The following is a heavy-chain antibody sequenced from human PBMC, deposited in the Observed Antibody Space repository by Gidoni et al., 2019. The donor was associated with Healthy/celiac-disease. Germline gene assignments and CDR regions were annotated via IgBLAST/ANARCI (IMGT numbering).Heavy chain of an antibody. CDR2: ISYDGSNK. CDR3: ARGDLVLEWSVTQGSYGMDV. Sequence: QVQLVESAGGVAQPGRSLRLSCAAAGFTFSSYALPWGRQARGKGLGGVAVISYDGSNKYYADSVKGRFTISRDNSKNTLYLQMNSLRAEDTAVYYCARGDLVLEWSVTQGSYGMDVWGQGTTVTVSS. J-gene: IGHJ6*02. CDR1: GFTFSSYA. D-gene: IGHD3-3*01. V-gene: IGHV3-30-3*01.